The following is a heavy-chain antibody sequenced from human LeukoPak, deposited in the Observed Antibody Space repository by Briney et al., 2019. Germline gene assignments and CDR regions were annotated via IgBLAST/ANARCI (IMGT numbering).Heavy chain of an antibody. D-gene: IGHD3-10*01. V-gene: IGHV3-30*03. CDR3: ARDPWPVSRVFDY. CDR2: ISYDGSNK. J-gene: IGHJ4*02. Sequence: GGSLRLSCAASGFTFRSYGMHWVRQAPGKGLEWVAVISYDGSNKYYGDSVKGRFTISRDNSKNTLYLEMNSLRAEDTAVYYCARDPWPVSRVFDYWGQGTLVTVSS. CDR1: GFTFRSYG.